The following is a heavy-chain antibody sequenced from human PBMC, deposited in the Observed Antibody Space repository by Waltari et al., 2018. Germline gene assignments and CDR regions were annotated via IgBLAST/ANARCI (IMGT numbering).Heavy chain of an antibody. D-gene: IGHD3-22*01. CDR2: IDPGDSDT. CDR1: GYSFTDYW. Sequence: EVQLVQSGAEVKKPGESLKISCKGSGYSFTDYWIGWVRQMPGKGLEWMGIIDPGDSDTRYSPSFQGQVTISVDNSISTAYLQWSSLKASDTAMYYCAKQEYFYDSSGHYFYFDFWGQGTLITVSS. J-gene: IGHJ4*02. CDR3: AKQEYFYDSSGHYFYFDF. V-gene: IGHV5-51*01.